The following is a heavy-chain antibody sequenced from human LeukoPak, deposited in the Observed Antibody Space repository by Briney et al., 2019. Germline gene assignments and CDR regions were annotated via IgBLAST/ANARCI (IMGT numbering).Heavy chain of an antibody. CDR3: ARDTGIAVAGPNWFDP. J-gene: IGHJ5*02. V-gene: IGHV4-59*01. CDR1: GGSISSYY. Sequence: SETLSPTCTVSGGSISSYYWSWLRQPPGKGLEWIGYIYYSGSTNYNPSLKSRVTISVDTSKNQFSLKLSSVTAADTAVYYCARDTGIAVAGPNWFDPWGQGTLVTVSS. D-gene: IGHD6-19*01. CDR2: IYYSGST.